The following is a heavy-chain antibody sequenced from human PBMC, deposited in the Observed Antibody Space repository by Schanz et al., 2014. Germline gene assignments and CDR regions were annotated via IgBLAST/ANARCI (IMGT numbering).Heavy chain of an antibody. CDR3: AKDFVPLVQQLIRSGGAHLDH. CDR2: ISYDGSHK. Sequence: QVQLVESGGGVVQPGRSLRLSCAASGFTFSNFAIHWVRQAPGKGLEWVAVISYDGSHKDYADSVKGRFTISRDNSKNTLYLQMNSLRVEDTAVYYCAKDFVPLVQQLIRSGGAHLDHWGQGTLVTVSS. J-gene: IGHJ4*02. CDR1: GFTFSNFA. V-gene: IGHV3-30*04. D-gene: IGHD6-13*01.